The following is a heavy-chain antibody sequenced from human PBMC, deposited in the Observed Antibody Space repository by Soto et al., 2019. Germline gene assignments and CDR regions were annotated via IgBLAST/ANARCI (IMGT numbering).Heavy chain of an antibody. D-gene: IGHD3-22*01. J-gene: IGHJ4*02. CDR2: MSYAGDNI. Sequence: GGSLRLSCAASGFTFSSYSMNWVRQAPGKGLEWVAVMSYAGDNIYYADSVKGRFTISRDNSKDTLYLQLNSLRAEDTAVYFCAKGYYYDISGYYIFDNWGQGTLVTVSS. V-gene: IGHV3-30*18. CDR1: GFTFSSYS. CDR3: AKGYYYDISGYYIFDN.